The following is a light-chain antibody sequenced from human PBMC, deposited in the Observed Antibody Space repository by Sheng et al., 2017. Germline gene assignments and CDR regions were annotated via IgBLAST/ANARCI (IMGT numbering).Light chain of an antibody. CDR1: QSVRSN. CDR2: GAS. J-gene: IGKJ1*01. Sequence: EIVMTQSPVTLSVAPGERATLSCRASQSVRSNLAWYQQKPGQAPRLLIFGASTRATGIPARFSGSGSGTEFTLTISSLQPEDAATYYCQNYNSAPSFGQGTKVEIK. CDR3: QNYNSAPS. V-gene: IGKV3-15*01.